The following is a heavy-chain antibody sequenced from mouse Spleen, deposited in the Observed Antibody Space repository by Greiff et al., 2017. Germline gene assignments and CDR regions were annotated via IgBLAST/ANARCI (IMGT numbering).Heavy chain of an antibody. CDR1: GYTFTDYY. CDR3: ARRLITVSYYAMDY. D-gene: IGHD2-4*01. Sequence: EVQLQQSGPELVKPGASVKISCKASGYTFTDYYMNWVKQSHGKSLEWIGDINPNNGGSSYNQKFKGKATLTVDKSSSTAYMELRSLTSEDSAVYYCARRLITVSYYAMDYWGQGTSVTVSS. CDR2: INPNNGGS. J-gene: IGHJ4*01. V-gene: IGHV1-26*01.